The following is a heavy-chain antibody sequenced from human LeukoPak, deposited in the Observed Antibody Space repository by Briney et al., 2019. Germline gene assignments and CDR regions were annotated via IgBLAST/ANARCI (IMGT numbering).Heavy chain of an antibody. CDR2: ISGSSSYI. V-gene: IGHV3-21*01. J-gene: IGHJ4*02. D-gene: IGHD1-26*01. CDR1: GFTFSSYS. Sequence: GGSLRLSCAASGFTFSSYSMNWVRQAPGKGLEWLSSISGSSSYIYYADSVKGRFTISRDNARNSLYLQMKSLRAEDTAVYYCAKGRSGSYDYWGQGTLVTVSS. CDR3: AKGRSGSYDY.